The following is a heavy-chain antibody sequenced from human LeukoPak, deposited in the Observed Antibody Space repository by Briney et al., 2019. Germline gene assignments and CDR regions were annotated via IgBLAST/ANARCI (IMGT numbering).Heavy chain of an antibody. Sequence: GGSLRLSCAASGFTFSDYYMSWIRQAPGKGLEWVSYISSSGSTIYYADSVKGRFTISRDNAKNSLYLQMNSLRAEDTAVYYCTRLSPDFWSGYTFDYWGQGTLVTVSS. V-gene: IGHV3-11*04. CDR3: TRLSPDFWSGYTFDY. CDR2: ISSSGSTI. CDR1: GFTFSDYY. D-gene: IGHD3-3*01. J-gene: IGHJ4*02.